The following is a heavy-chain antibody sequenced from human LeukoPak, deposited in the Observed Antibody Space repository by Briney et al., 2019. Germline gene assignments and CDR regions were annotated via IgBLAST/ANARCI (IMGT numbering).Heavy chain of an antibody. D-gene: IGHD2-21*02. V-gene: IGHV3-48*03. J-gene: IGHJ4*02. CDR1: GFAFSSYD. Sequence: PGGSLRLSCEGSGFAFSSYDMGWVRQAPGKGLEWVSDISSSADTIYNANSVKGRFAISRDNAKKSLYLQMNSLRAEDTAVYYCARVSDLCGGDCYSDYWGRGTRVTVSS. CDR2: ISSSADTI. CDR3: ARVSDLCGGDCYSDY.